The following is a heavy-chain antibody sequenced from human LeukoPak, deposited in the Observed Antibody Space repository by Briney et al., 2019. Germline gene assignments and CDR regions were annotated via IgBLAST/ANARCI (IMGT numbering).Heavy chain of an antibody. D-gene: IGHD3-22*01. CDR3: ARAGPLYYYDSSGYYPYWYFDL. V-gene: IGHV4-39*07. Sequence: SETLSLTCTVSGGSISSSSYYWGWIRQPPGKGLEWIGSIYYSGSINYNPSPKSRVTISVDTSKNQFSLKLSSVTAADTAVYYCARAGPLYYYDSSGYYPYWYFDLWGRGTLVTVSS. J-gene: IGHJ2*01. CDR1: GGSISSSSYY. CDR2: IYYSGSI.